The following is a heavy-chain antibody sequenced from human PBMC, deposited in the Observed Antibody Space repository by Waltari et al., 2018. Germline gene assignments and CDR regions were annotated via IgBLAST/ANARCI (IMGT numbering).Heavy chain of an antibody. D-gene: IGHD6-6*01. J-gene: IGHJ4*02. V-gene: IGHV1-69-2*01. CDR3: ATGIAARLAFDY. CDR2: VDPEEVEK. Sequence: EVQLVQSGAEVKKPGATVKISCKVSGYTFTDYYMHWVQQAPGKGLEWMGSVDPEEVEKIYAEKFQGIVTITAENATDTAYMELSSLRSEDTAVYYCATGIAARLAFDYWGQGTLVTVSS. CDR1: GYTFTDYY.